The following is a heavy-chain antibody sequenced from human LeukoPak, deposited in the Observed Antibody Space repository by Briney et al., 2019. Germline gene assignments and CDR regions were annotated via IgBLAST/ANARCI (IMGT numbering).Heavy chain of an antibody. D-gene: IGHD6-19*01. V-gene: IGHV4-4*02. CDR2: IYHSGST. CDR1: GFTFSTYSM. Sequence: GSLRLSCAASGFTFSTYSMKWVRQSPGKGLEWIGEIYHSGSTNYNPSLKSRVTISVDKSKNQFSLKLTSVTAADTAVYYCARDQRDSSGWYSYGMDVWGQGTTVTVSS. J-gene: IGHJ6*02. CDR3: ARDQRDSSGWYSYGMDV.